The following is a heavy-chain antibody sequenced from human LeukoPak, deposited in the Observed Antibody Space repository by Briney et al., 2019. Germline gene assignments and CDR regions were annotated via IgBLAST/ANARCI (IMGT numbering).Heavy chain of an antibody. V-gene: IGHV4-59*01. CDR1: GGSISSYY. J-gene: IGHJ4*02. Sequence: SETLSLTCTVSGGSISSYYWSWIRQPPGKGLEWIGYIYYSGSTNYNPSLKSRVTISVDTSKNQFSLKLSSVTAADTAVYYCASTGLGAARAYYFDYWGQGTLVTVSS. CDR3: ASTGLGAARAYYFDY. CDR2: IYYSGST. D-gene: IGHD6-6*01.